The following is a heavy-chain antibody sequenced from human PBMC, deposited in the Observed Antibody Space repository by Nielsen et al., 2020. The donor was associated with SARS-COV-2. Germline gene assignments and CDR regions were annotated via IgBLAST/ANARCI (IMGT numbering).Heavy chain of an antibody. CDR3: ARVVLTSSGYYGMDV. D-gene: IGHD3-10*01. CDR2: ISYDGSNK. Sequence: VRQAPGKGLEWVAVISYDGSNKYYADSVKGRFTISRDNSKNTLYLQMNSLRAEDTALYHCARVVLTSSGYYGMDVWGQGTTVTVSS. J-gene: IGHJ6*02. V-gene: IGHV3-33*05.